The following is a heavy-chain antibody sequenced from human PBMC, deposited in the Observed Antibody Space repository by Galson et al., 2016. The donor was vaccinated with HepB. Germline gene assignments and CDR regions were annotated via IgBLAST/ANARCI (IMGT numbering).Heavy chain of an antibody. J-gene: IGHJ4*02. CDR3: ARDAGYHQIDY. D-gene: IGHD3-16*02. CDR2: INQDESEK. CDR1: GFTFRTFS. V-gene: IGHV3-7*03. Sequence: SLRLSCAASGFTFRTFSMDWVRQAPGKGLEWVANINQDESEKYHVDSVKGRFTISKDNGKNSLFLQLDSLRAEDTAVYYCARDAGYHQIDYWGQGTLVTVSS.